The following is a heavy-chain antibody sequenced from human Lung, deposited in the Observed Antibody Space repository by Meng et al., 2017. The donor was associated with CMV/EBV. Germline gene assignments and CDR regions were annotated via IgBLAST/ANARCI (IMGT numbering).Heavy chain of an antibody. D-gene: IGHD3-10*01. CDR2: IIPIFGTA. CDR1: GGTFSSYA. Sequence: KGSGGTFSSYAISWVRQAPGQGLEWMGGIIPIFGTANYAQKFQGRVTITTDESTSTAYMELSSLRSEDTAVYYCATYYYGSGSHGGDWGQGTLVTVSS. CDR3: ATYYYGSGSHGGD. V-gene: IGHV1-69*05. J-gene: IGHJ4*02.